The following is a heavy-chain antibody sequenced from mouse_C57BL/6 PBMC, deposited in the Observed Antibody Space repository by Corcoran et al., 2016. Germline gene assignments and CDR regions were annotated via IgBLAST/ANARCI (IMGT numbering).Heavy chain of an antibody. CDR2: INTYSGVP. J-gene: IGHJ2*01. D-gene: IGHD1-1*01. CDR1: VYTFTTYG. CDR3: AREDYGSSFFYH. Sequence: QIQLVQSGPELKKPGETVKISCKTSVYTFTTYGMSWVKQAPGKGLKWMGWINTYSGVPTYADDFKGRFAFSLETSASTAYLQINNLKNEDTATYIGAREDYGSSFFYHWGQGTTLTVSS. V-gene: IGHV9-3*01.